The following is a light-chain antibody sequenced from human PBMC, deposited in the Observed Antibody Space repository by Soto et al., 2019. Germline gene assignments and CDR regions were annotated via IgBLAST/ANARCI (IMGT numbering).Light chain of an antibody. J-gene: IGLJ2*01. CDR2: EVS. CDR3: SSYAGSNNFVV. CDR1: SSDVGGYNY. V-gene: IGLV2-8*01. Sequence: QSALTQPPSASGSPGQSVTISCTGTSSDVGGYNYVSWYQQHPGRAPTLMIYEVSKRPSGVPDRFSGSKSGNTASLTVSGLQAEDEADCYCSSYAGSNNFVVFGGGTKLTVL.